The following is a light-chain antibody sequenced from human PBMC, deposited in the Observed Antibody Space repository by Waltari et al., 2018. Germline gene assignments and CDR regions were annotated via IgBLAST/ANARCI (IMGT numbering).Light chain of an antibody. CDR3: CSYAGSYTYV. J-gene: IGLJ1*01. CDR1: SSDVGGYNY. CDR2: DVS. Sequence: QSALTQPRSVSGSPGQSVTISCTGTSSDVGGYNYVSSYQHHPGKAPKLMIYDVSKRPSGVPDRFSGSKSGNTASLTISGLQAEDEADYYCCSYAGSYTYVFGTGTKVTVL. V-gene: IGLV2-11*01.